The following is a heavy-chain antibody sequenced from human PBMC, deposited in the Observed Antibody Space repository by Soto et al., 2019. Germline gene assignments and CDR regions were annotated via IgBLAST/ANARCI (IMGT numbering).Heavy chain of an antibody. Sequence: KPSETLSLTCAVSGYSISSGYYWGWIRQPPGKGLEWIGSIYHSGSTYYNPSLKSRVTISVDTSKNQFSLKLSSVTAADTAVYYCMRERGTMSQNCFAPWARGTLVPVSS. V-gene: IGHV4-38-2*02. CDR3: MRERGTMSQNCFAP. CDR1: GYSISSGYY. D-gene: IGHD1-1*01. CDR2: IYHSGST. J-gene: IGHJ5*02.